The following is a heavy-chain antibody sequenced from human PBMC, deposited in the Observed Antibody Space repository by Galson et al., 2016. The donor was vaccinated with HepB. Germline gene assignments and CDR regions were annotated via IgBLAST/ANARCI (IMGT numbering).Heavy chain of an antibody. CDR3: AWGWSPIR. D-gene: IGHD1-26*01. CDR1: GFSFSASW. V-gene: IGHV3-7*04. CDR2: IKQDGTVT. J-gene: IGHJ4*02. Sequence: SLRLSCAASGFSFSASWMSWVRQAPGGGLECVANIKQDGTVTNYVDSVKGRFTISRDNARSSLHLQMDSLRADDSAVYYCAWGWSPIRWGQGTLVTVSS.